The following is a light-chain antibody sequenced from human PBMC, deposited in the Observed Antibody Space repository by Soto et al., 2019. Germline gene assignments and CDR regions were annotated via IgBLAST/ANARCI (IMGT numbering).Light chain of an antibody. CDR2: AAS. Sequence: DIQMTQSPSSLSASVGDRVTITCRASQDISNYLAWYQQNPGKVPKLLIYAASTLHSGVPSRFSGSGSGTDFTLTISSLQSEDVATYYCQKYDSVPRTFGQGTKVEIK. V-gene: IGKV1-27*01. CDR1: QDISNY. J-gene: IGKJ1*01. CDR3: QKYDSVPRT.